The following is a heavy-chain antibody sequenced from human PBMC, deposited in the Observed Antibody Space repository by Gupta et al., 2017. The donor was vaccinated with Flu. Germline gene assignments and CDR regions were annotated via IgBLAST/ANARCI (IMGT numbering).Heavy chain of an antibody. V-gene: IGHV3-23*01. J-gene: IGHJ4*02. CDR3: AISVPAGIANSFDY. CDR1: SSYA. CDR2: ISNSVETK. D-gene: IGHD2-2*01. Sequence: SSYAMDWVRQARVKGLEGVVGISNSVETKDDAFSVKGRFTVSRDNSKNRLYLQMNTRVEEDAAVYYCAISVPAGIANSFDYWGQGTLVTVSS.